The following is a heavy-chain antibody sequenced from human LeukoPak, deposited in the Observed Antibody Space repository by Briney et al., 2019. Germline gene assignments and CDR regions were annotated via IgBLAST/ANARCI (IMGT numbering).Heavy chain of an antibody. CDR1: GGSFSGYY. V-gene: IGHV4-34*01. CDR3: ARSHYYDSSGSHNNWFDP. J-gene: IGHJ5*02. Sequence: SETLSLTCAVYGGSFSGYYWSWIRQPPGKGLEWIGEINHTGSTNYNPSLKSRVTISVDTTKNQFSLKLSSVTAADTAIYYCARSHYYDSSGSHNNWFDPWGQGTLVTVSS. D-gene: IGHD3-22*01. CDR2: INHTGST.